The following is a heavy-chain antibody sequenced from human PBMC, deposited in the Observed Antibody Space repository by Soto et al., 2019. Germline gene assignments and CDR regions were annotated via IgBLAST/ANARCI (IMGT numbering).Heavy chain of an antibody. D-gene: IGHD4-4*01. V-gene: IGHV1-69*02. J-gene: IGHJ5*02. CDR1: GGTFSTYT. Sequence: QVQLVQSGAEVKKPGSSVKVSCKASGGTFSTYTITCVRQAPGQGLEWMGLIIPIIGIINYAQKFQGRVTISAEEFTGAAYMEMTGLRSDDTAVASGAGVSDSHYNDSHASSDPWGQGTLVTVSS. CDR2: IIPIIGII. CDR3: AGVSDSHYNDSHASSDP.